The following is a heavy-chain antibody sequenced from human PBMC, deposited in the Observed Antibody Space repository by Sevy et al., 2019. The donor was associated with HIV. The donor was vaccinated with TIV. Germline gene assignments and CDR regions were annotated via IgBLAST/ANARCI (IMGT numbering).Heavy chain of an antibody. V-gene: IGHV3-7*03. CDR3: ARDPGGRDWFDP. Sequence: GGSLRLSCAASGFTFSYYRMSWVRQAPGKGLEWVANIKGDGSEIYYVESVKGRFTISRDNAKNSLFLEMNSLRAEDTAVYYCARDPGGRDWFDPWGQGTLVTVSS. J-gene: IGHJ5*02. CDR1: GFTFSYYR. CDR2: IKGDGSEI. D-gene: IGHD2-15*01.